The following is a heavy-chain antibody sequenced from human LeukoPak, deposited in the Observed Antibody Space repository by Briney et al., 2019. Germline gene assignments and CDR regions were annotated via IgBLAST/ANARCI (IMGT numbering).Heavy chain of an antibody. CDR3: ARGPFTMVRGVPLDY. CDR2: IIPILGIA. D-gene: IGHD3-10*01. Sequence: SVKVSCKASGGTFSSYAISWVRQAPGQGLEWMGRIIPILGIANYAQKFQGRVTITADKSTSTAYMELNSLRSEDTAVYYCARGPFTMVRGVPLDYWGQGTLVTVSS. V-gene: IGHV1-69*04. CDR1: GGTFSSYA. J-gene: IGHJ4*02.